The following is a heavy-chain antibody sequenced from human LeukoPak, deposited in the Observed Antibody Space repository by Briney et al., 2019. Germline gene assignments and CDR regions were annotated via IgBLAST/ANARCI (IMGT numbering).Heavy chain of an antibody. CDR2: INHSGST. D-gene: IGHD3-3*01. CDR1: GGSFSGYY. Sequence: RPSETLSLTCAVYGGSFSGYYWSWIRQPPGKGLEWIGEINHSGSTNYNPSLKSRVTISVDTSKNQFSLKLSSVTAADTAVYYCARGTISTSYDFRSGPTYYFDYWGQGTLVTVSS. J-gene: IGHJ4*02. CDR3: ARGTISTSYDFRSGPTYYFDY. V-gene: IGHV4-34*01.